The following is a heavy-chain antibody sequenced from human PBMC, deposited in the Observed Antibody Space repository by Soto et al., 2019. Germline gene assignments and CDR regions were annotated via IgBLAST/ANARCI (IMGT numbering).Heavy chain of an antibody. D-gene: IGHD4-17*01. CDR2: IYPGDSDT. CDR1: GYSFTSYW. Sequence: PGESLKISCKGSGYSFTSYWIGWVRQMPGKGLEWMGIIYPGDSDTRYSPSFQGQVTISADKSISTAYLQWSSLKASDTAMYYCASHPSWDYGITGGFDYWGQGTLVTVSS. J-gene: IGHJ4*01. V-gene: IGHV5-51*01. CDR3: ASHPSWDYGITGGFDY.